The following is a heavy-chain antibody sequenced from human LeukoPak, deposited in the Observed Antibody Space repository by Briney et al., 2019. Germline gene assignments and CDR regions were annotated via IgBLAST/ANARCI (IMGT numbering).Heavy chain of an antibody. J-gene: IGHJ4*02. CDR2: ISGSRSYT. V-gene: IGHV3-23*01. Sequence: GGSLRLSCAASGFTFSSYAMSWVRQAPGKGLEWVSAISGSRSYTYYADSVKGRFTISRDNSKNTLYLQMNSLRAEDTAVYYCARGPSGYHNTGGQGTLVTVSS. D-gene: IGHD5-12*01. CDR3: ARGPSGYHNT. CDR1: GFTFSSYA.